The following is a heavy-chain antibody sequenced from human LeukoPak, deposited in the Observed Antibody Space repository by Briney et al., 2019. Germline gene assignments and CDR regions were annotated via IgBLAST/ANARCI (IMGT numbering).Heavy chain of an antibody. V-gene: IGHV4-61*02. J-gene: IGHJ4*02. Sequence: SSETLSLTCTVSGGSISSSSYYWSWIRQPAGKGLEWIGRIYTSGSTNYNPSLKSRVTMSVDTSKNQFSLKLSSVTAADTAVYYCARAPWEIAVASNGWYFDYWGQGTLVTVSS. CDR1: GGSISSSSYY. CDR2: IYTSGST. D-gene: IGHD6-19*01. CDR3: ARAPWEIAVASNGWYFDY.